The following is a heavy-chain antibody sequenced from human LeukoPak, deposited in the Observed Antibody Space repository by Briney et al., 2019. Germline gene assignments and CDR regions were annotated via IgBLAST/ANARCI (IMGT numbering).Heavy chain of an antibody. CDR2: IKQEGSEE. J-gene: IGHJ4*02. D-gene: IGHD6-19*01. Sequence: GGSLRLSCAASGFTFSSYWMSWVRQAPGKGLEWVAKIKQEGSEEYYVDSVKGRFTISRDNAKNSLYLQMNSLRAEDTAVYYCASVYSSGWVDYWGQGTLVTVSS. CDR3: ASVYSSGWVDY. V-gene: IGHV3-7*02. CDR1: GFTFSSYW.